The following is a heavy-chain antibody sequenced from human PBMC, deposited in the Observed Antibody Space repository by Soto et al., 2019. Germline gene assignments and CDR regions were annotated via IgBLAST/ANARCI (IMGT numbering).Heavy chain of an antibody. D-gene: IGHD1-26*01. CDR1: GDSVSSNSAG. V-gene: IGHV6-1*01. Sequence: SQTLSLTCSITGDSVSSNSAGWGWVRQSPSRGLEWLGRTYYRSKWYYEYAVSVRGRITINPDTSKNQYSLQLNSVTPEDTAVYFCARGEQQSGRMVDYCGQGTQEIVCS. CDR3: ARGEQQSGRMVDY. J-gene: IGHJ4*01. CDR2: TYYRSKWYY.